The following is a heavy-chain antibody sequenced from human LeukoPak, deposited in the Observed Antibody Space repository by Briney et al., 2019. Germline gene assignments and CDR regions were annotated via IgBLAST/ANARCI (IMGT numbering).Heavy chain of an antibody. J-gene: IGHJ4*02. Sequence: GGSLRLSCAASGFTFSSYSMNWVRQAAGRGLEWVSFISSRSSNIYYADSVKGRFTISRDNAKNSLYLQMNSLRAEDTAVYYCARDRGGSYSAIDYWGQGTLVTVSS. V-gene: IGHV3-48*04. CDR2: ISSRSSNI. CDR3: ARDRGGSYSAIDY. CDR1: GFTFSSYS. D-gene: IGHD1-26*01.